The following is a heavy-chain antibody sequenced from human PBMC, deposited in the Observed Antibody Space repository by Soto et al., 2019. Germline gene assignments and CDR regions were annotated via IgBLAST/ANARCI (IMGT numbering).Heavy chain of an antibody. Sequence: QVQLQQWGAGLLKPSETPSLTCAVYGGTFSGHYWSWIRQPPGKGLEWIGEINHSGSTNYNPSLESRVTISVDTSKNQFSLKLSSVSAADTAVYYCARVDDYWGQGTLVTVSS. CDR2: INHSGST. CDR1: GGTFSGHY. CDR3: ARVDDY. J-gene: IGHJ4*02. V-gene: IGHV4-34*02.